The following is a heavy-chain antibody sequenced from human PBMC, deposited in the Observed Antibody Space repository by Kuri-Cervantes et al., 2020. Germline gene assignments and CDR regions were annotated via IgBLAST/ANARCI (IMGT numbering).Heavy chain of an antibody. D-gene: IGHD3-16*01. Sequence: ASVKVSCKASGYTFISYGISWVRQAPGQGLEWMGWISAYNGNTNYAQKLQGRVTMTTDTSTSTAYMELRSLRSDDTAVYYCARDGRDPESRDWGYGMDVWGQGTTVTVSS. J-gene: IGHJ6*02. V-gene: IGHV1-18*01. CDR2: ISAYNGNT. CDR1: GYTFISYG. CDR3: ARDGRDPESRDWGYGMDV.